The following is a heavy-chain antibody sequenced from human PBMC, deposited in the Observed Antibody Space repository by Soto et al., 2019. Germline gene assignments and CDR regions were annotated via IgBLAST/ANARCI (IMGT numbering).Heavy chain of an antibody. J-gene: IGHJ5*02. CDR1: GGSINDFAYY. Sequence: PSETLSLTCTVSGGSINDFAYYWGWIRQPPGKGLEWIGTVYHNENTYYNPSLRSRVTISVDTAKNQFSLNLRSVTAADTAIYFCARRERYSGSPGWFDPWGQGALLTVSS. V-gene: IGHV4-39*01. CDR3: ARRERYSGSPGWFDP. CDR2: VYHNENT. D-gene: IGHD3-9*01.